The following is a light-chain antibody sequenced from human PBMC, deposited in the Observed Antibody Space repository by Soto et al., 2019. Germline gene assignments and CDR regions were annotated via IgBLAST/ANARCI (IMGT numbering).Light chain of an antibody. J-gene: IGKJ1*01. CDR1: QGISNY. CDR2: AAS. CDR3: QKYNSAPLT. Sequence: DIQMTQSPSSLSTSVGDRVTITCRASQGISNYLAWYQQKPGKVPKLLIYAASTLQSGVPSRFIGGGSGTDFALTISSLRPEDVATYYCQKYNSAPLTFGQGTKVHIK. V-gene: IGKV1-27*01.